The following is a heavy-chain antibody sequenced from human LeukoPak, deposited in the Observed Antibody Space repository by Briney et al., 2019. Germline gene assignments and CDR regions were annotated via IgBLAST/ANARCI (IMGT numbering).Heavy chain of an antibody. V-gene: IGHV4-59*08. CDR2: IYYSGST. CDR1: GGSISGSY. Sequence: SETLSLTCTVSGGSISGSYWSWIRQPPGKGLEWIGYIYYSGSTNYSPSLKSLVTMSVDTSKNQFSLKLSSVTAADTAVYYCARSLSSGIYFDYWGQGTLVTVSS. J-gene: IGHJ4*02. D-gene: IGHD3-10*01. CDR3: ARSLSSGIYFDY.